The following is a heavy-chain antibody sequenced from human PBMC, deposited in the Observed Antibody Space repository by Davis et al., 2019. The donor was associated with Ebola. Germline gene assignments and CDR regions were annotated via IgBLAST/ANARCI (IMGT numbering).Heavy chain of an antibody. J-gene: IGHJ5*02. CDR3: ARGQQFVRFDP. D-gene: IGHD6-6*01. CDR2: INPSDGST. Sequence: ASVPVSCKASVYTLTNYYMHWVRQAPGQGLEWMGIINPSDGSTSYAQKFQGRVTMTRDTSTSTFYMELNSLRSEDTAVYYCARGQQFVRFDPWGQGTLVTVSS. CDR1: VYTLTNYY. V-gene: IGHV1-46*01.